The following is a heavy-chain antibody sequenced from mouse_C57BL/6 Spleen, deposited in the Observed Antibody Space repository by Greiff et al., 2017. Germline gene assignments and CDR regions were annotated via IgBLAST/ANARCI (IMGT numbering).Heavy chain of an antibody. V-gene: IGHV1-15*01. CDR2: IDPETGGT. CDR3: TLFYYGILYYFDY. D-gene: IGHD2-1*01. CDR1: GYTFTDYE. J-gene: IGHJ2*01. Sequence: VQLQESGAELVRPGASVTLSCKASGYTFTDYEMHWVKQTPVHGLEWIGAIDPETGGTAYNQKFKGKAILTADKSSSTAYMELRSLTAEDSAVYYCTLFYYGILYYFDYWGQGTTLTVSS.